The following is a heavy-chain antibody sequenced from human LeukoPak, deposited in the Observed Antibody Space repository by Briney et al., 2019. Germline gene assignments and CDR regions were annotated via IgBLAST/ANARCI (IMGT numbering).Heavy chain of an antibody. Sequence: PGGSLRLSCAASGFTFSSYGMHWVRQAPGKGLEWVAVISYDGSNKYYADSVKGRFTISRDNSKNTLYLQMNSLRAEDTAVYYCAKDLPLLYYDSSGYYDYWDQGTLVTVSS. CDR3: AKDLPLLYYDSSGYYDY. CDR2: ISYDGSNK. CDR1: GFTFSSYG. D-gene: IGHD3-22*01. J-gene: IGHJ4*02. V-gene: IGHV3-30*18.